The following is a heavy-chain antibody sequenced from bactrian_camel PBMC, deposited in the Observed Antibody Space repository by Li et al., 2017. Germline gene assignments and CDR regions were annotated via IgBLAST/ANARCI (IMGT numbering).Heavy chain of an antibody. CDR2: VYVNGRGT. J-gene: IGHJ4*01. Sequence: QVQLVESGGGSVQPGGSLRLSCAASGFTFSTYDMSWVRQAPGKGLEWVSAVYVNGRGTGYADSVKGRFTISRDNAKTTVYLQMNSLKSEDTALYYCATGDVPYYWGQGTQVTVS. V-gene: IGHV3-2*01. CDR1: GFTFSTYD. CDR3: ATGDVPYY.